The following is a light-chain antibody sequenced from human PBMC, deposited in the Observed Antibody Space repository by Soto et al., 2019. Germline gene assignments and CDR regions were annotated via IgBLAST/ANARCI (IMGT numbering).Light chain of an antibody. CDR2: GNN. CDR3: QSYDISLSGSVV. Sequence: QSALPQPPSVSGAPGQRVTISCTGSSSNLGAGYDVHWYQQFPGTAPKLLIYGNNNRPSGVPDRFSGSKSGTSASLAITGLQADDEADYYCQSYDISLSGSVVFGGGTKLTVL. J-gene: IGLJ2*01. V-gene: IGLV1-40*01. CDR1: SSNLGAGYD.